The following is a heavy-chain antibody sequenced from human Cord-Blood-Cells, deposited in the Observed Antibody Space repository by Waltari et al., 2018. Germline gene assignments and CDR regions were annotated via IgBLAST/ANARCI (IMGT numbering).Heavy chain of an antibody. CDR1: VGSVSSGSYY. D-gene: IGHD4-17*01. CDR3: ARRDYGDYFDY. CDR2: IYYSRRT. Sequence: VQLQESGPGLVKPSETLTLTCTVSVGSVSSGSYYWRWIRQPPGTGLDWIGYIYYSRRTNYSPSLKSRVVISVDTSKNPFSLKLSSVTAADTAVYYCARRDYGDYFDYWGKGTLVTVSS. V-gene: IGHV4-61*01. J-gene: IGHJ4*02.